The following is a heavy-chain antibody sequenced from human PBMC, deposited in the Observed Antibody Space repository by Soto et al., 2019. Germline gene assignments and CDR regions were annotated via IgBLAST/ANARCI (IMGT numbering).Heavy chain of an antibody. D-gene: IGHD5-12*01. CDR1: GYSFTNFA. J-gene: IGHJ4*02. V-gene: IGHV1-3*01. CDR2: INAANGNT. Sequence: QVQLVQSGAEVKKPGASVKISCKASGYSFTNFALLWVRQAPGQSLEWMGWINAANGNTRYSQKFKDRVTLTRDTSASTAYMELSSLKSEDTAIYYCARDLTPQVGRNSYSGEDCWGQGTLVTVSS. CDR3: ARDLTPQVGRNSYSGEDC.